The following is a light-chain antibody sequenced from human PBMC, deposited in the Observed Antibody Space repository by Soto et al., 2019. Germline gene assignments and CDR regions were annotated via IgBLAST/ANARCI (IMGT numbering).Light chain of an antibody. V-gene: IGKV1-9*01. J-gene: IGKJ2*01. CDR1: QDINKF. Sequence: IQLIQSPSSLSASVGDRVTLTCRASQDINKFLAWFQQTPGKAPKLLVYSASTLHSGVPSRFSGSGSGTDFALTISSLQPEDFATYYCQQLKIYPYTFGQGTRLDIK. CDR2: SAS. CDR3: QQLKIYPYT.